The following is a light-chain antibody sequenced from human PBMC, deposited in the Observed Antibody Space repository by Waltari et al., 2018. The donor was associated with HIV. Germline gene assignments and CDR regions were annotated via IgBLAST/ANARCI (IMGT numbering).Light chain of an antibody. CDR2: AAS. Sequence: DIQMTQSPSSLSASVGDSVTTTCRASQSISSSLNWYQQKPGKAPKLLIYAASSLQSGVPSRFSGSASGTDFTLTISSLQPEDFATYYCQQSYSTLFTFGPGTKVDIK. J-gene: IGKJ3*01. V-gene: IGKV1-39*01. CDR3: QQSYSTLFT. CDR1: QSISSS.